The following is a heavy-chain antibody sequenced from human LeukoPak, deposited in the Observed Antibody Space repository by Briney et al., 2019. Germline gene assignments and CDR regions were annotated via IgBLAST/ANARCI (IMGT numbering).Heavy chain of an antibody. CDR1: GFTFSSYA. CDR2: ISGSGGST. J-gene: IGHJ4*02. V-gene: IGHV3-23*01. CDR3: AKDREMVVGGLFDY. D-gene: IGHD5-24*01. Sequence: PGGSLRLSCAASGFTFSSYAMSWVRQAPGKGLEWVSAISGSGGSTYYADSVKGRFTISRDNSKTTLYLQKNSLRAEDTAVYYCAKDREMVVGGLFDYWGQGTLVTVSS.